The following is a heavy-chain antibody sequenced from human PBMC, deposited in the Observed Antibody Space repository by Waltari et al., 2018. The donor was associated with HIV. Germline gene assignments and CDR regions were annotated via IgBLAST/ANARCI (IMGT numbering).Heavy chain of an antibody. J-gene: IGHJ4*02. CDR1: AGSIDGCSFC. CDR2: IHYTGYT. D-gene: IGHD3-22*01. Sequence: HLPLQESGPGLVKRPDTLSLTCSVPAGSIDGCSFCRGWVRQSPGRGLEWIGSIHYTGYTYYNPSLESRVTVSVDTARNQFSLSLNSVTAADTALYYCARHKDYYYEPTALFLVWGRGLLVTVSS. V-gene: IGHV4-39*01. CDR3: ARHKDYYYEPTALFLV.